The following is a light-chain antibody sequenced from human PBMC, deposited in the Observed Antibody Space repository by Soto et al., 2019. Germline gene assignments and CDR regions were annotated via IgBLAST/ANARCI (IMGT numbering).Light chain of an antibody. CDR2: DND. Sequence: QSVLTQPPSLSAAPGQEVTISCSGSSSNIGKNYVSWYRQFPGAAPTVLIYDNDRRPSGIPDRFSGSKSGTSATLGITGLQTGDEADYYCAAWDTSLSAVIFGGGTKLTVL. J-gene: IGLJ2*01. CDR1: SSNIGKNY. CDR3: AAWDTSLSAVI. V-gene: IGLV1-51*01.